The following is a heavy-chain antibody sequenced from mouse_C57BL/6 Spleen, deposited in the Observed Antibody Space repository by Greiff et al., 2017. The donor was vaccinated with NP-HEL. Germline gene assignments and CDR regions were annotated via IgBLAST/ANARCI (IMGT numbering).Heavy chain of an antibody. CDR2: IYPGDGDT. J-gene: IGHJ2*01. D-gene: IGHD1-1*01. CDR1: GYAFSSSW. CDR3: ASDYGSSPFDY. V-gene: IGHV1-82*01. Sequence: VKLMESGPELVKPGASVKISCKASGYAFSSSWMNWVKQRPGKGLEWIGRIYPGDGDTNYNGKFKGKATLTADESSSTAYMQLSSLTSEDSAVYFCASDYGSSPFDYWGQGTTLTVSS.